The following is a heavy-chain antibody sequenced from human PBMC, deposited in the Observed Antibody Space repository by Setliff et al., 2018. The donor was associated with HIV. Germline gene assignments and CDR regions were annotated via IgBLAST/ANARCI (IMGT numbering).Heavy chain of an antibody. V-gene: IGHV4-59*11. Sequence: SETLSLTCIVSGASINSHYWYWIRQPPGKGLEWIGHVYYTGSANYNPSLKSRVTISVDTSKNQFSLKLSSVTAADTAVYYCARDGYNYSYYYYYGMDVWGQGTTVTVSS. J-gene: IGHJ6*02. D-gene: IGHD5-12*01. CDR3: ARDGYNYSYYYYYGMDV. CDR1: GASINSHY. CDR2: VYYTGSA.